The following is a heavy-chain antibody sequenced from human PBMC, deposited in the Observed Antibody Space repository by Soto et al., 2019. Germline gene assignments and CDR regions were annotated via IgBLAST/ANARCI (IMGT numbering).Heavy chain of an antibody. CDR3: ARSLPGGTIFYMDV. CDR1: SGSVTSGRFF. D-gene: IGHD2-2*01. CDR2: IYYSGNT. Sequence: QVQLRESGPGVVKPSQTLSLNCHVSSGSVTSGRFFWSWVRQQPGKGLEWIGHIYYSGNTHYNPSLESRVAMSVDISQNQLSLPLTGATPADSAVYYCARSLPGGTIFYMDVWGAGTPVTVSS. V-gene: IGHV4-31*02. J-gene: IGHJ6*03.